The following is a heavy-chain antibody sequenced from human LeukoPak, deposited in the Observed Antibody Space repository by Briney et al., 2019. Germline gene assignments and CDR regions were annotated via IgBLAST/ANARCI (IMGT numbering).Heavy chain of an antibody. Sequence: GGSLRLSCAASGFTFSSYGMHWVRQAPGKGLEWVAFIRYDGSNKYCADSVKGRFTISRDNSKNTLYLQMNSLRAEDTAVYFWAKAKNDYGDYYYMDVWGKGTTVTVSS. D-gene: IGHD4-17*01. J-gene: IGHJ6*03. CDR3: AKAKNDYGDYYYMDV. V-gene: IGHV3-30*02. CDR1: GFTFSSYG. CDR2: IRYDGSNK.